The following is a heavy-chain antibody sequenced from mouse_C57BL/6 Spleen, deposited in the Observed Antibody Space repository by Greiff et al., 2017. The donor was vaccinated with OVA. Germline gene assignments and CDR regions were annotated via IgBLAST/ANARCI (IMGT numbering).Heavy chain of an antibody. D-gene: IGHD1-1*01. CDR3: ALITTVGALDY. CDR2: INPSSGYT. CDR1: GYTFTSYW. J-gene: IGHJ4*01. V-gene: IGHV1-7*01. Sequence: QVQLQQSGAELVKPGASVKLSCKASGYTFTSYWMHWVKQRPGQGLEWIGYINPSSGYTKYNQKFKDKATLTADKSSSTAYMQLSSLTSEDSAVYYCALITTVGALDYWGQGTSVTVSS.